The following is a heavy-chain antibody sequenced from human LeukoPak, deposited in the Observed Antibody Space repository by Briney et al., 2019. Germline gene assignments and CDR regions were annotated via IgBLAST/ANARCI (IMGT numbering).Heavy chain of an antibody. CDR2: ISGSGGST. J-gene: IGHJ4*02. CDR3: AKALSSITARAWDY. D-gene: IGHD6-6*01. CDR1: GFAFSFFA. V-gene: IGHV3-23*01. Sequence: PGGSLRLSCEASGFAFSFFAMSWLRQAPGKGLEWVSAISGSGGSTYYADSVKGRFTISRDNSKNTLYLQMNSLRAEDTAVYYCAKALSSITARAWDYWGQGTLVTVSS.